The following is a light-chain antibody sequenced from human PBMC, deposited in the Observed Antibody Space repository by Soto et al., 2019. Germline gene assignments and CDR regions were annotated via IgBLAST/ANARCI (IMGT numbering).Light chain of an antibody. CDR3: QQYESTPPT. CDR1: QSVLYSSNNKNY. Sequence: DIVMTQSPDSLAVSLGERATINCKCSQSVLYSSNNKNYLAWYQQRPGQPPKLLIYWASTRESGVPDRFSGSGSGTEFTLTITSLQAEDVAVSYCQQYESTPPTFGQGTKLDIK. V-gene: IGKV4-1*01. CDR2: WAS. J-gene: IGKJ2*01.